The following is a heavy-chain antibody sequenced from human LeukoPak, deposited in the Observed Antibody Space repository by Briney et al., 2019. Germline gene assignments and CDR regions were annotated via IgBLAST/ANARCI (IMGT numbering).Heavy chain of an antibody. Sequence: GASGKLCCKASGYTFTSYGIGWVRQAPGQGLEWMGWISAYSGNTNYARKLQGRVTMTTDTYTCTAYMELRSLRSDETAVYYCARVRQITIFGVVTNEENWFDLWGQGTLVTVSS. J-gene: IGHJ5*02. V-gene: IGHV1-18*01. CDR2: ISAYSGNT. CDR3: ARVRQITIFGVVTNEENWFDL. CDR1: GYTFTSYG. D-gene: IGHD3-3*01.